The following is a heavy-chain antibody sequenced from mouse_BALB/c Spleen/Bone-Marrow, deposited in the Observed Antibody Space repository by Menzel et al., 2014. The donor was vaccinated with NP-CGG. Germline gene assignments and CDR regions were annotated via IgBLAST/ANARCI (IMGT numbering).Heavy chain of an antibody. Sequence: QVQLQQPGAELVKPGASVKLSCKPFGTTFSSNKMYWGKQSLGKGFEWIGEIIPSNGGTKFNEKFKSKATLTVDKSSSTAYMQLSSLTSEDSAVYYCTRSNYGYWYFDVWGAGTTVTVSS. V-gene: IGHV1S81*02. CDR1: GTTFSSNK. J-gene: IGHJ1*01. CDR2: IIPSNGGT. D-gene: IGHD1-1*01. CDR3: TRSNYGYWYFDV.